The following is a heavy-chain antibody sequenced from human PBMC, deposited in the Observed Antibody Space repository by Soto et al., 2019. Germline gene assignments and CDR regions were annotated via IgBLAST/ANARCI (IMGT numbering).Heavy chain of an antibody. CDR2: ISAYNGNT. J-gene: IGHJ6*02. CDR1: GYTFTSYG. CDR3: ARGNRGYSYGYYYYYGMDV. Sequence: ASVTVSCKASGYTFTSYGISWVRQAPGQGLEWMGWISAYNGNTNYAQKLQGRVTMTTDTSTSTAYMELRSLRSDDTAVYYCARGNRGYSYGYYYYYGMDVWGQGTTVTVSS. V-gene: IGHV1-18*01. D-gene: IGHD5-18*01.